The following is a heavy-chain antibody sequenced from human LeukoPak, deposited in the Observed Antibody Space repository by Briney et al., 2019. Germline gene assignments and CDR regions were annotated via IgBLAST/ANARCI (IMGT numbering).Heavy chain of an antibody. V-gene: IGHV4-59*12. Sequence: PSETLSLTCTVSGGSISSYYWSWIRQPPGKGLEWIGYIYHSGSTYYNPSLKSRVTISVDRSKNQFSLKLSSVTAADTAVYYCAREVWFGEETRTFDYWGQGTLVTVSS. CDR1: GGSISSYY. CDR2: IYHSGST. D-gene: IGHD3-10*01. J-gene: IGHJ4*02. CDR3: AREVWFGEETRTFDY.